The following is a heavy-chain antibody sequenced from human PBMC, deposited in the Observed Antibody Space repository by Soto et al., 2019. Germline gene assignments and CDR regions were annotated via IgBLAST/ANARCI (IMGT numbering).Heavy chain of an antibody. J-gene: IGHJ3*01. D-gene: IGHD5-12*01. CDR2: IYPGDSDT. V-gene: IGHV5-51*01. CDR3: AKTIGYDLRFHPDALDF. CDR1: GYTFTSYW. Sequence: GESLKISCNSSGYTFTSYWIGWVRQMPGKGLEWMGIIYPGDSDTRYSPSFQGQVTISADKSINTAYLQWSSLKASDTAMYYCAKTIGYDLRFHPDALDFWGQGTMVTVSS.